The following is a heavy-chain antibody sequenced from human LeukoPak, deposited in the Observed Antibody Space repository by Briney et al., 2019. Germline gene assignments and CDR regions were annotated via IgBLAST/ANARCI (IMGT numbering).Heavy chain of an antibody. V-gene: IGHV3-74*01. CDR2: IKSDGTIT. D-gene: IGHD6-19*01. CDR1: GFTLSSYW. J-gene: IGHJ4*02. CDR3: ARGNSGSNFDS. Sequence: GGSLRLSCAASGFTLSSYWMHWVRQASGKGLVWVSRIKSDGTITSYADPVKGRFTISRDNAKNTLYLQMDSLRAEDTAVYYCARGNSGSNFDSWGQGSLVTVSS.